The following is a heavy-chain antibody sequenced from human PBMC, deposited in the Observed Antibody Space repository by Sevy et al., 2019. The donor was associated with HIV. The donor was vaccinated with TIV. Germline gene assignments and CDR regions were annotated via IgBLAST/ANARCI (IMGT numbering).Heavy chain of an antibody. CDR3: TRVAIVGATGDYYGMDV. D-gene: IGHD1-26*01. V-gene: IGHV3-49*04. CDR2: IRSKAYGGTT. J-gene: IGHJ6*02. CDR1: GFTFGDYA. Sequence: GGCLRLSCTASGFTFGDYAMSWVRQAPGKGLEWVGFIRSKAYGGTTEYAASVKGRFTISRDDSKSIAYLQMNSLKTEDTAVYYCTRVAIVGATGDYYGMDVWGQGTTVTVSS.